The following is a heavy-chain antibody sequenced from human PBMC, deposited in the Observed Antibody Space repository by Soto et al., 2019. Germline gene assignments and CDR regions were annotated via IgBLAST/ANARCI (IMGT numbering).Heavy chain of an antibody. CDR3: AGDQVGATTTEYCQP. J-gene: IGHJ1*01. CDR1: GYTFTSYG. CDR2: ISAYNGNT. V-gene: IGHV1-18*01. Sequence: QVQLVQSGAEVKKPGASVKVSCKASGYTFTSYGISWVRQAPGQGLEWMGWISAYNGNTNYAQKVQGRVTSTTYTSRSTASMEQRSLRSSATVVYYCAGDQVGATTTEYCQPWGQGTLVTVSS. D-gene: IGHD1-26*01.